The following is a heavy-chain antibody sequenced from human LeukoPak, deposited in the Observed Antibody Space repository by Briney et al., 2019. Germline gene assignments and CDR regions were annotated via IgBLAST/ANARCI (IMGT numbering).Heavy chain of an antibody. V-gene: IGHV4-34*01. CDR1: GGSLSTYY. D-gene: IGHD5-18*01. Sequence: ETLSLTCTVSGGSLSTYYWSWIRQPPGKGLEWIGEINHSGSTNYNPSLTSRVTISVDTSKNQFPLKLSSVTAADTAVYYCARGFGRLQLWPDYYYYYMDVWGKGTTVTVS. CDR3: ARGFGRLQLWPDYYYYYMDV. J-gene: IGHJ6*03. CDR2: INHSGST.